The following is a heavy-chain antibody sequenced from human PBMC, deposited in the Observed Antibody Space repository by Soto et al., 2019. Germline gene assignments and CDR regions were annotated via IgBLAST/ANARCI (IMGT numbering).Heavy chain of an antibody. CDR2: INPSDGST. CDR1: GYTFTSYY. D-gene: IGHD3-22*01. Sequence: GASVKVSCKASGYTFTSYYMHWVRQAPGRGLEWMGIINPSDGSTSYAQKFQGRVTMTRDTSTSTVYMELGSLRSEDTAVYYCARDQGGYYDSSGYITLWLLVYFDYWGQGTLVTVSS. CDR3: ARDQGGYYDSSGYITLWLLVYFDY. J-gene: IGHJ4*02. V-gene: IGHV1-46*01.